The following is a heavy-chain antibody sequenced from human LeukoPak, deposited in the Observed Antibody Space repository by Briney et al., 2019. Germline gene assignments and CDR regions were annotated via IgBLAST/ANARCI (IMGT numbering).Heavy chain of an antibody. CDR3: ATPNWDYYYGMDV. V-gene: IGHV1-18*01. J-gene: IGHJ6*02. D-gene: IGHD7-27*01. Sequence: ASVKVSCKASGYTFTSYRISWVRQAPGQGLEWMGWISDYNGNTNYAQKFQGRVTMTTDTSTSTAYLELRSLRSDDTAVYYCATPNWDYYYGMDVWGQGTTVTVSS. CDR2: ISDYNGNT. CDR1: GYTFTSYR.